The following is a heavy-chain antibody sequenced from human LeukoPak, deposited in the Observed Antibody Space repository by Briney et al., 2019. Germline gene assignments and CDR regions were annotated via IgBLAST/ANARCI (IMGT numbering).Heavy chain of an antibody. Sequence: SETLSLTCTVSGVSISTSSYYWGWICQPPGKGLEWIGSINYSGSTYYNPSLRSRVTISVDTSKNQFSLRLTSVTAADTSVYYCARLRYSSNWYFDYWGQGTLVTVSS. D-gene: IGHD6-13*01. CDR3: ARLRYSSNWYFDY. V-gene: IGHV4-39*01. J-gene: IGHJ4*02. CDR2: INYSGST. CDR1: GVSISTSSYY.